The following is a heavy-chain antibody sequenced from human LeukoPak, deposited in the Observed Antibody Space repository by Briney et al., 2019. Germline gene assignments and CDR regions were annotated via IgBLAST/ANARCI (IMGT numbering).Heavy chain of an antibody. CDR1: GGSISSGGYS. CDR3: ARATPYYDYVWGSYPHGTFDI. J-gene: IGHJ3*02. CDR2: IYHSGST. V-gene: IGHV4-30-2*01. D-gene: IGHD3-16*01. Sequence: SETLSLTCAVSGGSISSGGYSWSWIRQPPGKGLEWIGYIYHSGSTYYNPSLKSRVTISVDRSKNQFSLKLSSVTAADTAVYYCARATPYYDYVWGSYPHGTFDIWGQGTMVTVSS.